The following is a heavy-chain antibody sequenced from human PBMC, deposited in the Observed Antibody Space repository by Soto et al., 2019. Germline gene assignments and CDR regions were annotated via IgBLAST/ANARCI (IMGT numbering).Heavy chain of an antibody. CDR1: GGTFSRYT. D-gene: IGHD2-8*02. Sequence: QVQLVQSGAEVKKPGSSVKVSCKASGGTFSRYTISWVRQAPGQGREWMGRIIPILDIPNYAQNFQGGVPLTADKATTTGTMVLRTLRSDDPPVYYCVSHFTAELVLVVSPPGGDNYGWDVWGQGTTVTVSS. V-gene: IGHV1-69*02. J-gene: IGHJ6*02. CDR2: IIPILDIP. CDR3: VSHFTAELVLVVSPPGGDNYGWDV.